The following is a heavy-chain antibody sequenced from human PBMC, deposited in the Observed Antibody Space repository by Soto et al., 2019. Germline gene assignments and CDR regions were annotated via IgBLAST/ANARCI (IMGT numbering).Heavy chain of an antibody. CDR1: GGSISSYY. Sequence: SQTLPLTCTVSGGSISSYYWSLIRQSPGKGLECIGYIYYSGSTNYNPSLKSRVTISVDTSKNQFSLKLNSVTAADTAVYYCARSGGSLDYWVQGTLVT. CDR2: IYYSGST. V-gene: IGHV4-59*01. D-gene: IGHD2-15*01. CDR3: ARSGGSLDY. J-gene: IGHJ4*02.